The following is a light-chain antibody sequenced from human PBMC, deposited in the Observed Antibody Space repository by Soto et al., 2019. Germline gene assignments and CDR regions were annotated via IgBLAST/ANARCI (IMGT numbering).Light chain of an antibody. CDR2: GAS. Sequence: EIVLTQSPGPLSLSPGERATLSCRASQSVSSSYLAWYQQKPGQAPRLLIYGASSRATGIPDRFSGSGSGTDFTLTISRLEPEDFAVYYCQQYGSSPYTFGQGPKLEI. V-gene: IGKV3-20*01. J-gene: IGKJ2*01. CDR1: QSVSSSY. CDR3: QQYGSSPYT.